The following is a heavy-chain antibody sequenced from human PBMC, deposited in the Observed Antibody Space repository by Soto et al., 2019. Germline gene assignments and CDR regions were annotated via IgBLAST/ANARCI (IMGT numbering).Heavy chain of an antibody. V-gene: IGHV3-11*06. CDR1: GFTFSDYY. Sequence: GGSLRLSCAASGFTFSDYYMSWIRQAPGKGLEWVSYISSSSSYTNYADSVKGRFTISRDNAKNSLYLQMNSLRAEDTAVYYCARDLRETTVTFYYYYYGMDVWGQGTTVTVSS. CDR3: ARDLRETTVTFYYYYYGMDV. J-gene: IGHJ6*02. D-gene: IGHD4-4*01. CDR2: ISSSSSYT.